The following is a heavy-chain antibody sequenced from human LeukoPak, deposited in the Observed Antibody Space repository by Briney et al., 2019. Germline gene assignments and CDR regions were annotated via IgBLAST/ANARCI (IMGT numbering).Heavy chain of an antibody. J-gene: IGHJ4*02. V-gene: IGHV1-24*01. CDR1: GYTLTEIS. CDR2: FDREDGET. D-gene: IGHD5-18*01. CDR3: ATVGYSYGAFDY. Sequence: ASVKVSCKVSGYTLTEISLHWVRQAPGKGLEWMGGFDREDGETMYAQKFQGRVTMTEDTSTDTAFMELSSLRSGDTAVYYCATVGYSYGAFDYWGQGTLVIVSS.